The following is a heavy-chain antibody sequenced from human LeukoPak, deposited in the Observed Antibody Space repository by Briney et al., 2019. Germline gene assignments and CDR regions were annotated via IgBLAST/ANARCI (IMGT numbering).Heavy chain of an antibody. D-gene: IGHD3-10*01. Sequence: GRSLRLSCTASGFTLSSYAIHWVRQAPGKGLEWVSVIYLDGSKIYYADSVKGRFTLSRDNSKNTLYLQMNSPIAEDTAVYYCVRDDSGSVIRGVLHYWGQGALVTVSS. CDR3: VRDDSGSVIRGVLHY. J-gene: IGHJ4*02. CDR1: GFTLSSYA. CDR2: IYLDGSKI. V-gene: IGHV3-33*01.